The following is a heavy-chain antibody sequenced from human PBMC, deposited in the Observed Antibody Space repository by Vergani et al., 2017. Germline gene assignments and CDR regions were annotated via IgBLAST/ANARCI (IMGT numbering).Heavy chain of an antibody. J-gene: IGHJ3*02. V-gene: IGHV1-2*02. CDR3: ARDRDYGDYGAFDI. Sequence: QVQLVQSGAEVKKPGASVKVSCKASGYTFTGYYMHWVRQAPGQGLEWMGWINPNSGGTNYAQKFQGRVTMTRDTSISTAYMELSSLRSEDTAVYYCARDRDYGDYGAFDIWGQGTMVTVSS. CDR2: INPNSGGT. D-gene: IGHD4-17*01. CDR1: GYTFTGYY.